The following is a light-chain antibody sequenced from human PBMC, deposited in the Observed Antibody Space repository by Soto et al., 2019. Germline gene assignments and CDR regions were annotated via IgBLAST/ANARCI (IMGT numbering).Light chain of an antibody. Sequence: QSALTQPASVSGSPGQSITISCTGTSSDVGDYNYVSWYQHHTGKAPKIMMYDVSNRPSGFSNRFSGLKSGNTASLTIFGLQAEDEADYYCSSDGSTTRVFGGGTKLTVL. J-gene: IGLJ3*02. CDR3: SSDGSTTRV. CDR1: SSDVGDYNY. V-gene: IGLV2-14*03. CDR2: DVS.